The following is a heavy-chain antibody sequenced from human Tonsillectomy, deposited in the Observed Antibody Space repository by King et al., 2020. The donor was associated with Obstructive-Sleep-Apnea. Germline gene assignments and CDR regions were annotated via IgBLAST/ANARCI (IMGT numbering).Heavy chain of an antibody. J-gene: IGHJ4*02. V-gene: IGHV4-59*08. D-gene: IGHD6-13*01. CDR3: ARHIRGYSSSWPFDY. CDR2: IYYSGST. CDR1: GGSISSYY. Sequence: VQLQESGPGLVKPSETLSLTCTVSGGSISSYYWSWIRQPPGKGLEWIGYIYYSGSTNYNPSLKSRVTISVDTSKNQFSLKLSSVTAADTAVYYCARHIRGYSSSWPFDYWGQGTLVTVSS.